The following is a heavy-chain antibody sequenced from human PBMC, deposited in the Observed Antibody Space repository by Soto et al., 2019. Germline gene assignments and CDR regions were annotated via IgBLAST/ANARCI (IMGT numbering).Heavy chain of an antibody. J-gene: IGHJ5*02. V-gene: IGHV5-10-1*01. D-gene: IGHD6-13*01. CDR2: IDPVDSYT. Sequence: GESLRLSGKGSGYSFTNYWISWERRMPGKGLEWMGNIDPVDSYTNYGPSFQGHVTFSVDTSISTAYLQWSSLKASDTAMYYCARIESIARNWFDPWGQGTLVTVSS. CDR1: GYSFTNYW. CDR3: ARIESIARNWFDP.